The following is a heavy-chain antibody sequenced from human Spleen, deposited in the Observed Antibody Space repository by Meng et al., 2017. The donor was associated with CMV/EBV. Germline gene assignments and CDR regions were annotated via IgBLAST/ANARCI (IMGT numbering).Heavy chain of an antibody. CDR3: ATEPGGGDY. J-gene: IGHJ4*02. V-gene: IGHV3-30-3*01. CDR1: GFTFSSYA. D-gene: IGHD1-14*01. CDR2: ISYDGSNK. Sequence: GGSLRLSCAASGFTFSSYAMHWVRQAPGKGLEWEAVISYDGSNKYYADSVKGRFTISRDNSKNTLYLEMNSLRPEDTAVYYCATEPGGGDYWGQGTLVTVSS.